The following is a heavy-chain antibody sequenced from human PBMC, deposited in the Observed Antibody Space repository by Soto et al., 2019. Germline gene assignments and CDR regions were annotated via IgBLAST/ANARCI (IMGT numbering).Heavy chain of an antibody. D-gene: IGHD6-25*01. V-gene: IGHV3-7*03. Sequence: EVQLVESGGGLVQPGGSLRLSCVASGFTFSSYWMSWARQVPGRWLEWLAKIKQDGREKNYVDSVRGPFTISRYNAKSSLYLDMHSRRSDDPGVYFCSSVSRGSAGASSWVQGIMFSVS. CDR1: GFTFSSYW. CDR2: IKQDGREK. CDR3: SSVSRGSAGASS. J-gene: IGHJ5*02.